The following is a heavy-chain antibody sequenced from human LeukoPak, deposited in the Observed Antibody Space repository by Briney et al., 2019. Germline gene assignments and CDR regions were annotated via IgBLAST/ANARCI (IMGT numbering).Heavy chain of an antibody. CDR2: INTNTGKP. CDR3: ARGSSTWHHLLDY. J-gene: IGHJ4*02. D-gene: IGHD6-13*01. CDR1: GYIFSSYA. V-gene: IGHV7-4-1*02. Sequence: ASVKVSCKASGYIFSSYAMNWVRQAPGQGLEWMGWINTNTGKPTYAQDFTGQFVFSLDTSVSTAYLQISSLKAGDTAVYYCARGSSTWHHLLDYWGQGTLVTVSS.